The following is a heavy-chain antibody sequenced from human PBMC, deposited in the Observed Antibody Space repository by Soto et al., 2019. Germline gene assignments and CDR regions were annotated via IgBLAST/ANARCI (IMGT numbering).Heavy chain of an antibody. CDR2: ISSSDSTI. V-gene: IGHV3-11*01. CDR3: ARDIHYFDY. J-gene: IGHJ4*01. CDR1: GFTFSDYY. Sequence: PGGSLRLSCAASGFTFSDYYMSWIRQAPGKGLEWVSYISSSDSTIYYADSVRGRFTISRDTANNSLYLQMNSLRAADMSIYYCARDIHYFDYWGHGFLVTVSS.